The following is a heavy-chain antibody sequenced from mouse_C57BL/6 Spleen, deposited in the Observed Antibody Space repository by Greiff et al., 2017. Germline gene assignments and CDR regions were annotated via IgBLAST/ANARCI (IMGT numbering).Heavy chain of an antibody. CDR2: IFPGSGST. V-gene: IGHV1-75*01. D-gene: IGHD1-1*01. CDR1: GYTFTDYY. CDR3: ARWGYGSSPWFAY. J-gene: IGHJ3*01. Sequence: VQLQQSGPELVKPGASVKISCKASGYTFTDYYINWVQQRPGQGLEWIGWIFPGSGSTYYNEKFKGKATLTVDQSSSTAYMLLSSLTSEDSAVYFCARWGYGSSPWFAYWGQGTLVTGSA.